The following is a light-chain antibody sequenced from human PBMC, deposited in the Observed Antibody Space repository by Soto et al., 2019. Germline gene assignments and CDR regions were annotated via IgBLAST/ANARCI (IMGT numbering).Light chain of an antibody. CDR1: QSISRW. CDR3: QQYNTYST. V-gene: IGKV1-5*01. Sequence: DIQRPQSPSSLSASVGDRVTITCRASQSISRWLAWYQQKPGKAPKALIYGASTLRSGVPSRFSGGGSGTEFTLTISSLQPDDFATYYCQQYNTYSTFGQGTRLEIK. J-gene: IGKJ5*01. CDR2: GAS.